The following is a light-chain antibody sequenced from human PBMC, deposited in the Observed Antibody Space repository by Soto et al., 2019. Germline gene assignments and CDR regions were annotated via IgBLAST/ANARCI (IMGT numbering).Light chain of an antibody. Sequence: DIQMTQSPSTLSASVGDRVIITCRSSQSISYWLAWYQQKPGKAPKVLIYDAHTLQSGVPSRFSGSGFGTEFTLTITSLQPEDYATYYCQQYNSYSWTFGQGTKVDVK. CDR3: QQYNSYSWT. V-gene: IGKV1-5*01. J-gene: IGKJ1*01. CDR2: DAH. CDR1: QSISYW.